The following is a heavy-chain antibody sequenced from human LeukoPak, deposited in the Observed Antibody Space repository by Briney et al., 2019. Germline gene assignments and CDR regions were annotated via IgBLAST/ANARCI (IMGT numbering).Heavy chain of an antibody. V-gene: IGHV4-34*01. J-gene: IGHJ4*02. CDR3: ARDSGVDTAGFDY. CDR2: IDHSGST. Sequence: PSETLSLTCAVYGGSFSGYYWSWIRQPPGKGLEWIGEIDHSGSTNYNPSLKSRVTISVDTSKNQFSLKLSSVTAADTAVYYCARDSGVDTAGFDYWGQGTLVTVSS. D-gene: IGHD5-18*01. CDR1: GGSFSGYY.